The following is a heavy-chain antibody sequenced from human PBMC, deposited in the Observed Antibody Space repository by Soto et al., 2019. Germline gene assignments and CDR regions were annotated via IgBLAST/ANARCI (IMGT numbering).Heavy chain of an antibody. Sequence: EVQLVESGGGLVQPGRSLRLSCAASGFTFVDHGMHWVRQAPGQGLEWISGISWDGTYTGYADSVKGRFTISRDNAKNSLYLQMNSLRVEDTPLYYCTKDEEYCSSIMCTDDFDSWGLGTMDTV. CDR2: ISWDGTYT. D-gene: IGHD2-2*01. V-gene: IGHV3-9*01. CDR1: GFTFVDHG. CDR3: TKDEEYCSSIMCTDDFDS. J-gene: IGHJ3*01.